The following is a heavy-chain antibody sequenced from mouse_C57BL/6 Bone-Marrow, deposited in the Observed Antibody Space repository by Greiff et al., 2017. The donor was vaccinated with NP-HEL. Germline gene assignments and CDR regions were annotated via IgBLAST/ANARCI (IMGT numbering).Heavy chain of an antibody. CDR1: GFTFNTYA. V-gene: IGHV10-3*01. D-gene: IGHD1-1*01. J-gene: IGHJ4*01. CDR2: IRSKSSNYAT. CDR3: VRDRGSSTTEGAMDY. Sequence: EVQVVESGGGLVQPKGSLKLSCAASGFTFNTYAMHWVRQAPGKGLEWVARIRSKSSNYATYYADSVKDRFTISRDDSQSMLYLQMNNLKTEDTAMYYCVRDRGSSTTEGAMDYWGQGTSVTVSS.